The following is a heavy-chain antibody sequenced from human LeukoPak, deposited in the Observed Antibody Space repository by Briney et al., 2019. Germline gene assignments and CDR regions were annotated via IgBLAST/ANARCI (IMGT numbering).Heavy chain of an antibody. J-gene: IGHJ6*03. CDR2: IYTSGST. Sequence: PSETLSLTCTVSGGSISSYYWSWIRQPAGKGLEWIGRIYTSGSTNYNPSLKSRVTMSVDTSKNQFSLKLSSVTAADTAVYYCARGKYDFWSGYSSYYYMDVWGKGTTVTVSS. CDR3: ARGKYDFWSGYSSYYYMDV. D-gene: IGHD3-3*01. CDR1: GGSISSYY. V-gene: IGHV4-4*07.